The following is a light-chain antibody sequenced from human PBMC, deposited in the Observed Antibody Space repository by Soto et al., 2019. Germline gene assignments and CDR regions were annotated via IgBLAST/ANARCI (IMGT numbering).Light chain of an antibody. CDR3: AAWDDSLSGWV. V-gene: IGLV1-47*01. J-gene: IGLJ3*02. Sequence: QSVLTQPPSASGTPGQRVTISCSGSSSNIVTNHVYWYQHLPGTAPKLLIYRNSLRPSGVPDRFSGSKSGTSASLAISGIRSEDEADYYCAAWDDSLSGWVFGGGTQLPVL. CDR2: RNS. CDR1: SSNIVTNH.